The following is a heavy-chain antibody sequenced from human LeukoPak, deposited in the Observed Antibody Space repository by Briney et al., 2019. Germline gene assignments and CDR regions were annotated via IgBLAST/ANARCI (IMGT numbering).Heavy chain of an antibody. CDR3: ASKYYYDSSGYYPFDY. D-gene: IGHD3-22*01. J-gene: IGHJ4*02. Sequence: SETLSLTCTVSGGSISSSSYYWGWIRQPPGKGLEWIGSIYYSGSTYYNPSLKSRVTISVDTSKNQFSLKLSPVTAADTAVYYCASKYYYDSSGYYPFDYWGQGTLVTVSS. V-gene: IGHV4-39*01. CDR2: IYYSGST. CDR1: GGSISSSSYY.